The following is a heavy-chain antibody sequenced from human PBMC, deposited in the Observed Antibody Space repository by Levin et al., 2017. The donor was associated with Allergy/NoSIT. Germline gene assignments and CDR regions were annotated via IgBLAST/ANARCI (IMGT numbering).Heavy chain of an antibody. CDR2: FDPEDGET. V-gene: IGHV1-24*01. CDR3: ATHDRTSGYYASDY. D-gene: IGHD3-22*01. CDR1: GYTLTELS. Sequence: GGSLRLSCKVSGYTLTELSMHWLRQAPGKGLEWMGGFDPEDGETIYAQKFQGRVTMTEDTSTDTAYMELNSLRSEDTAVYYCATHDRTSGYYASDYWGQGTLVTVSA. J-gene: IGHJ4*02.